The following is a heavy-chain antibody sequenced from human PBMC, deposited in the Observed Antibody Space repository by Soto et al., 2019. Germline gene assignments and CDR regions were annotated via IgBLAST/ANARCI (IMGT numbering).Heavy chain of an antibody. CDR3: ARGGIVVVPAAIVYYMDV. CDR1: GFTFSSYW. V-gene: IGHV3-74*01. J-gene: IGHJ6*03. Sequence: EVQLVESGGGLVQPGGSLRLSCAASGFTFSSYWMHWVRQAPGKGLVWVSRINSDGSSTSYADSVKGRLTISRDNAKNTLYLQMNSLRAEDTAVYYCARGGIVVVPAAIVYYMDVWGKGTTVTVSS. D-gene: IGHD2-2*01. CDR2: INSDGSST.